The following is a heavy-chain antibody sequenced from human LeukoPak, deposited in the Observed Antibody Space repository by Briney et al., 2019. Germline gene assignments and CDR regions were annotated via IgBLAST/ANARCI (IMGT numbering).Heavy chain of an antibody. J-gene: IGHJ4*02. Sequence: SQTLSLTCTVSGGSVRRGNYYWTWIRQPAGSGLEWIGRIYTSGTTDYNPSLRTRVTISVDASRNQFSLNLSSVTAADTAVYYCARDLSGGVGPYYWGQGILVTVSS. CDR2: IYTSGTT. D-gene: IGHD1-26*01. CDR3: ARDLSGGVGPYY. CDR1: GGSVRRGNYY. V-gene: IGHV4-61*02.